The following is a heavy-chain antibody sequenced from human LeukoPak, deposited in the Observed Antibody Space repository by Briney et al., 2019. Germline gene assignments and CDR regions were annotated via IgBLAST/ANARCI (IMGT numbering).Heavy chain of an antibody. CDR1: GGSISSGYY. V-gene: IGHV4-38-2*02. Sequence: SQTLSLTCTVSGGSISSGYYWGWIRQPPGKGLEWIGSIYHSGSTYYNPSLKSRVTISVDTSKNQFSLKLSSVTAADTAVYYCATLPGDTAMTSLGDYWGQGTLVTVSS. D-gene: IGHD5-18*01. CDR3: ATLPGDTAMTSLGDY. J-gene: IGHJ4*02. CDR2: IYHSGST.